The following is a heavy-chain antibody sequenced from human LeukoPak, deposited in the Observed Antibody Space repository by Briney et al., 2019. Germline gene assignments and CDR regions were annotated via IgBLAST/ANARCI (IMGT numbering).Heavy chain of an antibody. V-gene: IGHV4-4*07. J-gene: IGHJ5*02. Sequence: SETLSLTCTVSGGSISSYYWSWIRQPAGKGLEWIGRIYTSGSTNYNPSLKSRVTMSVDTSKNQLSLRLSSVTLADPAVYYCARDRYGSGSYYKSWFDPWGQGTLVTVSS. CDR1: GGSISSYY. D-gene: IGHD3-10*01. CDR3: ARDRYGSGSYYKSWFDP. CDR2: IYTSGST.